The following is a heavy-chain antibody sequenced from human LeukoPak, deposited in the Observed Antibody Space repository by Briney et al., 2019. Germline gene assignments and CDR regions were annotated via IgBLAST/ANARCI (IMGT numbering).Heavy chain of an antibody. J-gene: IGHJ4*02. Sequence: SETLSLTCAVYGGSFSGYYWSWIRQPPGKGLEWIGEIDHSGSTNYNPSLKSRVTISVDTSKNQFSLKLSSVTAADTAVYYCARYLLNDFWSGYRFPRYFEYWGQGTLVPVSS. CDR2: IDHSGST. CDR3: ARYLLNDFWSGYRFPRYFEY. CDR1: GGSFSGYY. V-gene: IGHV4-34*01. D-gene: IGHD3-3*01.